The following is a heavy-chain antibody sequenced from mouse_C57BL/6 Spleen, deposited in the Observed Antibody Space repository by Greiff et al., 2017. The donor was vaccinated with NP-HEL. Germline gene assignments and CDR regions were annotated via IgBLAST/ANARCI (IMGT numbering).Heavy chain of an antibody. CDR3: AREGNYYGSRDY. J-gene: IGHJ2*01. CDR1: GYAFSSSW. V-gene: IGHV1-82*01. Sequence: VQLQESGPELVKPGASVKISCKASGYAFSSSWMNWVKQRPGKGLEWIGRIYPGDGDTNYNGKFKGKATLTADKSSSTAYMQLSSLTSEDSAVYFCAREGNYYGSRDYWGQGTTLTVSS. CDR2: IYPGDGDT. D-gene: IGHD1-1*01.